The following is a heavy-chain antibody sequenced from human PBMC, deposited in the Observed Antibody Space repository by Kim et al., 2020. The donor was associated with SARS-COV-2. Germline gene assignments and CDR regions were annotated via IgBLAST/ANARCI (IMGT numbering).Heavy chain of an antibody. CDR2: IKSKSDGGTA. CDR1: GFTFNNAW. CDR3: AKGGSGGSWFDP. Sequence: GGSLRLSCAASGFTFNNAWMTWVRQAPGKGLEWVGRIKSKSDGGTADYAAPVKGRFTISRDDLKNTLYLQMNSLKTEDTAVYYCAKGGSGGSWFDPWGQGTLVTVSS. D-gene: IGHD2-15*01. J-gene: IGHJ5*02. V-gene: IGHV3-15*01.